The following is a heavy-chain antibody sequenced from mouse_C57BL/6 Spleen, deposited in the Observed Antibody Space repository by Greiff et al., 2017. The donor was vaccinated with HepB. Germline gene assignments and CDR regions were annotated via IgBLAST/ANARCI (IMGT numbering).Heavy chain of an antibody. J-gene: IGHJ2*01. D-gene: IGHD2-2*01. CDR3: ARYYGYDFDY. CDR2: IDPSDSYT. Sequence: VQLQQPGAELVMPGASVKLSCKASGYTFTSYWMHWVKQRPGQGLEWIGEIDPSDSYTNYNQKFKGKSTLTVDKSSSTAYMQLSSLTSADSAVYYCARYYGYDFDYWGQGTTLTVSS. V-gene: IGHV1-69*01. CDR1: GYTFTSYW.